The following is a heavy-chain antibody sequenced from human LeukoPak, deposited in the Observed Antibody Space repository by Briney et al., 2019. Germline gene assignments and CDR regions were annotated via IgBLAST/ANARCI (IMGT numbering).Heavy chain of an antibody. CDR2: ISSTGGYI. CDR1: GFSFSNYA. J-gene: IGHJ5*02. Sequence: PGGSLRLSCAASGFSFSNYAMNWVRQAPGKGLEWVSSISSTGGYIYYADSVKGRFTISRDNPGNVMYLQMDSLRAEDTAVYYCTRVAQSGPTGWFDPWGQGTLVTVSS. V-gene: IGHV3-21*01. CDR3: TRVAQSGPTGWFDP. D-gene: IGHD1-1*01.